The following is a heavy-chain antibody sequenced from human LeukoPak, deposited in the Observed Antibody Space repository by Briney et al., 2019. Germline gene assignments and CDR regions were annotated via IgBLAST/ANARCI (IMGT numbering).Heavy chain of an antibody. CDR3: ARESSARWLQFDDY. D-gene: IGHD5-24*01. J-gene: IGHJ4*02. V-gene: IGHV3-21*01. CDR2: ISSSSSYI. CDR1: GFTFSSYS. Sequence: PGGSLRLSCAASGFTFSSYSMNWVRQAPGKGLEWVSSISSSSSYIYYADSVKGRFTISRYNAKNSLYLQMNSLRADDTAVYYCARESSARWLQFDDYWGQGTLVTVSS.